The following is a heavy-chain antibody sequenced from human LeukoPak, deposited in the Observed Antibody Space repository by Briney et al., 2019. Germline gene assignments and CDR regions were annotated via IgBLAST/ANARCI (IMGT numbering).Heavy chain of an antibody. Sequence: SETLSLTCAVSGYSISSGYYCGWVGQPPGQGLEWIGSIYHSGSTYYHQSLKSRGTISIDTSKNQFSLKLSSVTAADTAVYYCARHREYNWNAVPKDDAFDIWGQGTMVTVSS. CDR2: IYHSGST. V-gene: IGHV4-38-2*01. D-gene: IGHD1-1*01. J-gene: IGHJ3*02. CDR3: ARHREYNWNAVPKDDAFDI. CDR1: GYSISSGYY.